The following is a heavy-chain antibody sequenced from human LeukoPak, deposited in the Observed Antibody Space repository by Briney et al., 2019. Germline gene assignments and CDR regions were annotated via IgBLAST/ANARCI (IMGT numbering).Heavy chain of an antibody. Sequence: ASVKVSCTASGYTFTSYYMHWVRQAPGQGLEWMGIINPSGGSTSYAQKFQGRVTMTRDTSTSTVYMELSSLRSEDTAVYYCARDQADSSSWPDYYYYGMDVWGQGTTVTVSS. V-gene: IGHV1-46*01. D-gene: IGHD6-13*01. CDR1: GYTFTSYY. CDR2: INPSGGST. J-gene: IGHJ6*02. CDR3: ARDQADSSSWPDYYYYGMDV.